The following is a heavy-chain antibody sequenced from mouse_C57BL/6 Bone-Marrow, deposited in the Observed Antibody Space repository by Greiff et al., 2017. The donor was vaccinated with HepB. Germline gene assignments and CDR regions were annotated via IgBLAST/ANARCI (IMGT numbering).Heavy chain of an antibody. CDR1: GYTFTDYE. Sequence: VQVVESGAELVRPGASVTLSCKASGYTFTDYEMHWVKQTPVHGLEWIGAIDPETGGTAYNQKFKGKAILTADKSSSTAYMELRSLTSEDSAGYYCTRRTQCYYYGRSYGTGGWYFDVWGTGTTVTVSS. D-gene: IGHD1-1*01. CDR3: TRRTQCYYYGRSYGTGGWYFDV. J-gene: IGHJ1*03. CDR2: IDPETGGT. V-gene: IGHV1-15*01.